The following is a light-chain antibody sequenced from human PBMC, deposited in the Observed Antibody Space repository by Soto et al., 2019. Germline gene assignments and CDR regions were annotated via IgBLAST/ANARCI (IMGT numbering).Light chain of an antibody. CDR1: SSDVGGYNY. J-gene: IGLJ2*01. V-gene: IGLV2-14*03. CDR3: GSYTSISKSRL. CDR2: DVT. Sequence: QSALTQPASVSGSPGQSITISCTGTSSDVGGYNYVAWYQQHPGKAPKLIIYDVTGRPSGVSNRFSGSKSGNTASLTISGLQAEDEADYYCGSYTSISKSRLFGGGTKLTVL.